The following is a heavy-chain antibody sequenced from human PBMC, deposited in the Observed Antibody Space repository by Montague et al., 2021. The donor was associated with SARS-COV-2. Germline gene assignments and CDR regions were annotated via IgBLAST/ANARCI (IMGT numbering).Heavy chain of an antibody. CDR3: ARDGTAGDWFDP. Sequence: TLSLTCTIPGGCNRSENYYWRWISQHQGKGLEWIGYIHYSGSTDYNPSLNSRVSISVDTSKNQFSLKLRSVTAADTAVYFCARDGTAGDWFDPWGQGTLVTVSS. J-gene: IGHJ5*02. D-gene: IGHD1-26*01. V-gene: IGHV4-31*03. CDR1: GGCNRSENYY. CDR2: IHYSGST.